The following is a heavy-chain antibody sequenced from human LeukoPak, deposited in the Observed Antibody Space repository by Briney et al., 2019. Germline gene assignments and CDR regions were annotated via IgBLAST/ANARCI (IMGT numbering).Heavy chain of an antibody. V-gene: IGHV4-39*01. CDR3: ARWHRLSRYYFDY. J-gene: IGHJ4*02. Sequence: SETLSLTCTVSGGSISSSSYYWGWIRQPPGKGLEWIGSIYYSGSTYYNPSLKSRVTISVDTSKNQFSLKLSSVTAADTAVYYCARWHRLSRYYFDYWGQGTLVTVSS. CDR2: IYYSGST. D-gene: IGHD2/OR15-2a*01. CDR1: GGSISSSSYY.